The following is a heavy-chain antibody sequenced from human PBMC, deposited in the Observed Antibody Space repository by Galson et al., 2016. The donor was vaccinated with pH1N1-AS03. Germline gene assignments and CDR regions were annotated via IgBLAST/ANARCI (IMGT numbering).Heavy chain of an antibody. CDR3: ARSPGYCSAGSCSDQGYFDY. CDR1: GFIFSNHG. V-gene: IGHV3-64*02. J-gene: IGHJ4*02. D-gene: IGHD2-15*01. Sequence: SLRLSCAASGFIFSNHGMHWARQAPGKGPEFVARISSDGGSTYYADSVKARFTISRDNSKNTLYLQMNSLRAEDTALYYCARSPGYCSAGSCSDQGYFDYWGPGTLVTVSS. CDR2: ISSDGGST.